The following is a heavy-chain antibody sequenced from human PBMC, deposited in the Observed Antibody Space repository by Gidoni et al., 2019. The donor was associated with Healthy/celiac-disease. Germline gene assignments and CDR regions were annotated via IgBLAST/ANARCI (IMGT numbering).Heavy chain of an antibody. CDR1: GFTFDDYA. CDR3: AKDNWFGGSSPAWDYFDY. CDR2: ISWNSGSI. J-gene: IGHJ4*02. Sequence: EVQLVESGGGLVQPGRSLRLSCAASGFTFDDYAMHWVRQAPGKGLEWVSGISWNSGSIGYADSVKGRFTISRDNAKNSLYLQMNSLRAEDTALYYCAKDNWFGGSSPAWDYFDYWGQGTLVTVSS. D-gene: IGHD3-16*01. V-gene: IGHV3-9*01.